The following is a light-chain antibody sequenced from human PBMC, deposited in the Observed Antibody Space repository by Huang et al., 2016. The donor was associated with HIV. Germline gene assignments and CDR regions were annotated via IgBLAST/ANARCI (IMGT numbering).Light chain of an antibody. CDR2: RAS. CDR1: QSVYTNY. CDR3: QQYGDSPYT. J-gene: IGKJ2*01. Sequence: EIVLTPSPGTLSLSPGERATLSCRASQSVYTNYVGWYQQQPGQAPRLLIYRASSRATGIPDRFSGSGSGTDFTLTISRLEPEDFAVYYCQQYGDSPYTFGQGTKLEIK. V-gene: IGKV3-20*01.